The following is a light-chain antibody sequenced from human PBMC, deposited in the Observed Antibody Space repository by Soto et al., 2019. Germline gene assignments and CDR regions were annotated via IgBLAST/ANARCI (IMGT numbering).Light chain of an antibody. CDR3: CSYAGSGTLI. V-gene: IGLV2-23*01. CDR1: SSDVGSYNL. J-gene: IGLJ2*01. Sequence: QSALTQPASVSGSPGQSITISCTGTSSDVGSYNLVSWHQQHPGKAPKLMIYEGNKRPSGVSNRFSGSKSGNMASLTISGLQAEDEADYYCCSYAGSGTLIFGGGTKVTVL. CDR2: EGN.